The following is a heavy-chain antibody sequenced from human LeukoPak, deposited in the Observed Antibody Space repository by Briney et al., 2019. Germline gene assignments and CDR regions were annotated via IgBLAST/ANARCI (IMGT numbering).Heavy chain of an antibody. CDR3: ARDRYYDSSGYRVFDY. J-gene: IGHJ4*02. Sequence: ASVKVSCKASGGTFISYAISWVRQAPGQGLEWMGGIIPIFGTANYAQKFQGRVTITADESTSTAYMELSSLRSEDTAVYYCARDRYYDSSGYRVFDYWGQGTLVTVSS. CDR2: IIPIFGTA. CDR1: GGTFISYA. D-gene: IGHD3-22*01. V-gene: IGHV1-69*13.